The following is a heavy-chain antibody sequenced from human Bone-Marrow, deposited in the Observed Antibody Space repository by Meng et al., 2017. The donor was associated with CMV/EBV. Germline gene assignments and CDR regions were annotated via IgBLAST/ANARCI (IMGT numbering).Heavy chain of an antibody. V-gene: IGHV4-59*12. J-gene: IGHJ4*02. CDR3: ARRTTLFDY. Sequence: SETLSLTCTVSGASIRGYYWSWIRQPPGKGLEWIGYIVDSGNTNYIPSLKSRLTMSVDTSKNQFSLELSSVTAADTAVYYCARRTTLFDYWGQGTLVTGSS. CDR2: IVDSGNT. D-gene: IGHD1-14*01. CDR1: GASIRGYY.